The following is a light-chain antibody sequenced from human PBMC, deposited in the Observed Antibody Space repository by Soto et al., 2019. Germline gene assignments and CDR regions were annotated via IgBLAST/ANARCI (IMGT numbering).Light chain of an antibody. CDR1: QSVSSSY. CDR3: QQYNNWPPIT. CDR2: GAS. V-gene: IGKV3-15*01. Sequence: EILLTQSPCTLALSPGERATLSCSASQSVSSSYLAWYQQKPGKAPRLLIYGASTRATGIPARFSGSGSGTEFTLTISSLQSEDFAVYYCQQYNNWPPITFGQGTRLEIK. J-gene: IGKJ5*01.